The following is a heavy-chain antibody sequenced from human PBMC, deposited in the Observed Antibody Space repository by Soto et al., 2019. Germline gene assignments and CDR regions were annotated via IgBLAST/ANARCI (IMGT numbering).Heavy chain of an antibody. D-gene: IGHD3-22*01. CDR2: IYPDDSDT. CDR3: ARLHNFDNSGSSEGLDY. J-gene: IGHJ4*02. Sequence: ISCKGSGYSFSSYWIGWVRQMPGKGLEWMGIIYPDDSDTRYIPSFQGQVTISVDKSVTTAYLQWSSLKASDTAMYYCARLHNFDNSGSSEGLDYWGQGTLVTVSS. CDR1: GYSFSSYW. V-gene: IGHV5-51*01.